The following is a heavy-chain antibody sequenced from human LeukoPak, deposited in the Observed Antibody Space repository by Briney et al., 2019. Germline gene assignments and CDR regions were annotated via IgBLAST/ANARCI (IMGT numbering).Heavy chain of an antibody. J-gene: IGHJ4*02. V-gene: IGHV3-7*05. CDR3: ARGSAWGGDY. CDR1: GYTFTDYY. CDR2: IKPDGSEG. Sequence: SCKTSGYTFTDYYIHWVRQAPGQGLEWVATIKPDGSEGYYVDSVKGRFTISRDTAKNSLYLQMNSLRAEDTAVYYCARGSAWGGDYWGQGTLVTVSS. D-gene: IGHD3-16*01.